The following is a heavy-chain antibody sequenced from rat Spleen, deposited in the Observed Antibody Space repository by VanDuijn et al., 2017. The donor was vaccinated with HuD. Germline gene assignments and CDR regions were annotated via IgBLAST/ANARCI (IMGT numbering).Heavy chain of an antibody. D-gene: IGHD1-9*01. CDR2: IWTGGST. J-gene: IGHJ2*01. Sequence: QVQLKESGPGLVQPSQTLSLTCTVSAFSLTSYHLSWVRQPPGKVLEWMGVIWTGGSTAYNSLLKSQLSISRDTTKSQVFLKMNSLQTEDTATDYCATQGTTGIPFDYWGQGVMVTVSS. V-gene: IGHV2-43*01. CDR1: AFSLTSYH. CDR3: ATQGTTGIPFDY.